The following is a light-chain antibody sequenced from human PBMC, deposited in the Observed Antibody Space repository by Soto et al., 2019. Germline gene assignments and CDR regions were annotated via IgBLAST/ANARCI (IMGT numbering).Light chain of an antibody. CDR3: QQRSNWPLT. J-gene: IGKJ3*01. CDR1: QSVSSSY. Sequence: EIVFTQSPGPLSLSPGERATPSCISSQSVSSSYLAWYQQKPGQAPRLLIYDTSTRATGVPTRFSGSGSGADFTLTISSLEPEDFAVYYCQQRSNWPLTLGPGTKVDIK. V-gene: IGKV3D-20*02. CDR2: DTS.